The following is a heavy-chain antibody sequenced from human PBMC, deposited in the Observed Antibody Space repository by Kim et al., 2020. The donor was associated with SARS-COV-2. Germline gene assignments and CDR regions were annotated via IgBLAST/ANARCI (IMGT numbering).Heavy chain of an antibody. Sequence: SETLSLTCTVSGGSISSSSYYWGWIRQPPGKGLEWIGSIYYSGSTYYNPAIKSRVPISVDTSKNQFSLKLSSVTAADTAVYYCARHLSITMIVVVIRGAFDKWGQGTMVTVSS. V-gene: IGHV4-39*01. CDR3: ARHLSITMIVVVIRGAFDK. D-gene: IGHD3-22*01. CDR2: IYYSGST. CDR1: GGSISSSSYY. J-gene: IGHJ3*02.